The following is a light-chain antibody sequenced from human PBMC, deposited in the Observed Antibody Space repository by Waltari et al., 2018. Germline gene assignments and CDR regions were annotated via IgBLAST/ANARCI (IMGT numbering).Light chain of an antibody. J-gene: IGKJ5*01. CDR1: QDVGYY. V-gene: IGKV3-11*01. CDR3: HQRAKWPTT. Sequence: EIVLTQFPGPLSLPPGERPTLSCRASQDVGYYLAWYQQKRGQAPRLLISDASNRANGIPARFSGSGSGTEFTLIISALEPEDFAVYYCHQRAKWPTTFGQGTRLEIK. CDR2: DAS.